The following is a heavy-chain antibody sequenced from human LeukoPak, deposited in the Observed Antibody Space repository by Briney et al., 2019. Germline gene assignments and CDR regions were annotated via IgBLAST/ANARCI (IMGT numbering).Heavy chain of an antibody. CDR2: IYYSGST. D-gene: IGHD6-19*01. CDR1: GASISSSSYY. J-gene: IGHJ3*02. CDR3: ARDKEVAGPFDI. V-gene: IGHV4-39*07. Sequence: SETLSLTCTVSGASISSSSYYWGWIRQPPGTGLEWIGSIYYSGSTYYNPSLKSRVTISVDTSKNQFSLKLSSVTAADTAVFYCARDKEVAGPFDIWGQGTMVTVSS.